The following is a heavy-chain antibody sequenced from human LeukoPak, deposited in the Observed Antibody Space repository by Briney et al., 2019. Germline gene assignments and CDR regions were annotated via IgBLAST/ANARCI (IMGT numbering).Heavy chain of an antibody. CDR1: GFTFSSYS. V-gene: IGHV3-21*01. D-gene: IGHD3-10*01. J-gene: IGHJ6*03. CDR3: ARDTNTVGWFGELNGEFGYYYYYYMDV. Sequence: GGSLRLSCAASGFTFSSYSMNWVRQAPGKGLEWVSSISSSSSYIYYADSVKGRFTISRDNAKNSLYLQMNSLRAEDTAVYYCARDTNTVGWFGELNGEFGYYYYYYMDVWGKGTTVTVSS. CDR2: ISSSSSYI.